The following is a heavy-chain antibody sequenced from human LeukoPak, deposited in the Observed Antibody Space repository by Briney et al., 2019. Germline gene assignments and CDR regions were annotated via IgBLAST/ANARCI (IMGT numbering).Heavy chain of an antibody. Sequence: PGGSLRLSCAASGFTFSNYALSWVRQARGKGVEGVSSICSSVNTTHYADSVKGRFTISTDNSKNTLYLQMNSLRAEDTAIYYCARDQAFDWFYYYYGMDVWGPGTTVIVSS. D-gene: IGHD3-9*01. CDR1: GFTFSNYA. J-gene: IGHJ6*02. CDR2: ICSSVNTT. V-gene: IGHV3-23*01. CDR3: ARDQAFDWFYYYYGMDV.